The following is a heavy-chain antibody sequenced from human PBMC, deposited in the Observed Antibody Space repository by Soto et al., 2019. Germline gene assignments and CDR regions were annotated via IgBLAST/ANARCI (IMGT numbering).Heavy chain of an antibody. Sequence: SEALSLTCAVYGGSFSGYYWSWIRQPPGKGLEWIGEINHSGSTNYNPSLKSRVTISVDTSKNQFSLKLSSVTAADTAVYYCARYIVVVPAAMTVAGNYFDYWGQGTLVTVSS. CDR1: GGSFSGYY. CDR2: INHSGST. D-gene: IGHD2-2*01. J-gene: IGHJ4*02. V-gene: IGHV4-34*01. CDR3: ARYIVVVPAAMTVAGNYFDY.